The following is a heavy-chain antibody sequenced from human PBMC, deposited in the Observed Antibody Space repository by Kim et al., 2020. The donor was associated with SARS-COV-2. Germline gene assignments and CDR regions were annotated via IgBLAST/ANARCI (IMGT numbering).Heavy chain of an antibody. D-gene: IGHD3-16*01. J-gene: IGHJ5*02. CDR1: GGSISSYY. V-gene: IGHV4-59*01. CDR3: ARSMITFGAKSLDP. Sequence: SETLSLTCTVSGGSISSYYWSWIRQPPGKGLEWIGYIYYSGSTNYNPSLKSRVTISVDTSKNQFSLKLSSVTAADTAVYYCARSMITFGAKSLDPWGQGTLVTVSS. CDR2: IYYSGST.